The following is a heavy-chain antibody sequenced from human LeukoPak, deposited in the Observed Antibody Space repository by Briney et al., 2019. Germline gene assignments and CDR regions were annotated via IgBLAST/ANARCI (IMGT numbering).Heavy chain of an antibody. CDR1: GFTFSSYW. CDR3: ATGYCTSTTCYRSRFDY. J-gene: IGHJ4*02. V-gene: IGHV3-7*01. Sequence: GGSLRLSCAASGFTFSSYWMSWVRQAPVKGLEWVANIKPDGSEKYYVDSVKGRFTISRDNAKNSLYLQINSLRAEDTAVFYCATGYCTSTTCYRSRFDYWGQGTLVTVSS. D-gene: IGHD2-2*01. CDR2: IKPDGSEK.